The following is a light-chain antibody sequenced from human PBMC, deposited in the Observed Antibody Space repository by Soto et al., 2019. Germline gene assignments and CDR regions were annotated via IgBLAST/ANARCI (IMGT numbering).Light chain of an antibody. J-gene: IGLJ2*01. CDR1: SSDVGGYNY. V-gene: IGLV2-14*01. CDR3: SSYTSSSTLGVV. CDR2: DVS. Sequence: QSALTQPASVSGSPGQSITISCTGTSSDVGGYNYVSWYQQHPGKAPKLMIYDVSNRPSGVSNRFSGSKSGNTASLTISGLQAEDDADYYGSSYTSSSTLGVVFGGGTKLTVL.